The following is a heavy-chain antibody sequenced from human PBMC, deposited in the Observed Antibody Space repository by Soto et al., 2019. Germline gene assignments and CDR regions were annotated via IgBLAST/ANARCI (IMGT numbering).Heavy chain of an antibody. CDR2: IIPIFGTA. D-gene: IGHD3-22*01. CDR3: ARGGGLFTMIVVSLRDYFDY. J-gene: IGHJ4*02. V-gene: IGHV1-69*01. Sequence: QVQLVQSGAEVKKPGSSVKVSCKASGGTFSSYAISWVRQAPGQGLEWMGGIIPIFGTANYAQKFQGRVTITADESTSTAYMELSSLRSEDTAVYYCARGGGLFTMIVVSLRDYFDYWGQGTLVTVSS. CDR1: GGTFSSYA.